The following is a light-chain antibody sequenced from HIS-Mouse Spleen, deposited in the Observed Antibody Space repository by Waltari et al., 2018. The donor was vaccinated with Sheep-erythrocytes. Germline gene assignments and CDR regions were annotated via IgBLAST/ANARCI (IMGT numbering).Light chain of an antibody. CDR1: SSDVGSYNL. J-gene: IGLJ3*02. CDR3: CSYAGSSTPRV. V-gene: IGLV2-23*01. CDR2: EGS. Sequence: QSALTQPASVSGSPGQSITISCTGTSSDVGSYNLVSWYQQHPGKAPKLMIYEGSKRRSGVSHRFSGAKSGDTASLTISGVQADDEADYYCCSYAGSSTPRVFGGGTKVTVL.